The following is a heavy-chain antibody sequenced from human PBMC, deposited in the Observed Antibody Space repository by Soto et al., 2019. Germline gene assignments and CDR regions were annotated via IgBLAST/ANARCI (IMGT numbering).Heavy chain of an antibody. Sequence: ESLKISCKGSGYSLTRCWTSWVRQRPGKGLEWMGCISAYNGNTNYAQKLQGRVTMTTDTSTSTAYMELRSLRSDDTAVYYCARDPPTSPSLWSGYYTGIGWLDPWGQGTLVTVSS. V-gene: IGHV1-18*01. CDR3: ARDPPTSPSLWSGYYTGIGWLDP. CDR2: ISAYNGNT. CDR1: GYSLTRCW. D-gene: IGHD3-3*01. J-gene: IGHJ5*02.